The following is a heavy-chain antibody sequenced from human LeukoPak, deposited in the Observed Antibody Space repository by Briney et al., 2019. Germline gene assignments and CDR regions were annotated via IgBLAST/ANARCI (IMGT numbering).Heavy chain of an antibody. J-gene: IGHJ6*02. D-gene: IGHD2-2*01. V-gene: IGHV4-59*01. CDR3: ARDSSSLVPDV. CDR1: GGSISSYY. Sequence: SETLSLTCTVSGGSISSYYWSWIRQPPGKGLEWIGYIYYSGSTNYNPSLKSRVTISVDTSKNQFSLKLSSVTAADRAVYYCARDSSSLVPDVWGQGTTVTVSS. CDR2: IYYSGST.